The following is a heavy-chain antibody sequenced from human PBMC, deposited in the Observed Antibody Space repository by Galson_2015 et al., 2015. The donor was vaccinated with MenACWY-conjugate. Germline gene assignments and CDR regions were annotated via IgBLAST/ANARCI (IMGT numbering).Heavy chain of an antibody. CDR3: AKDISYYYGSGSYH. Sequence: SLRLSCAASGFTFSSYAMSWVRQAPGKGLEWVSAISGSGGSTYYADSVKGRFTISRDNSKNTLYLQMNSLRAEDTAVYYCAKDISYYYGSGSYHWGQGTLVTVSS. CDR2: ISGSGGST. D-gene: IGHD3-10*01. J-gene: IGHJ4*02. CDR1: GFTFSSYA. V-gene: IGHV3-23*01.